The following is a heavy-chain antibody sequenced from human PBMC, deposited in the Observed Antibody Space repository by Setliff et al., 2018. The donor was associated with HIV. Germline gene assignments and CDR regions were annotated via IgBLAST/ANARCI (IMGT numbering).Heavy chain of an antibody. D-gene: IGHD2-2*01. CDR2: VYHTGST. CDR3: ARHAAGPDGPFDY. V-gene: IGHV4-4*02. CDR1: GASDISYIW. J-gene: IGHJ4*02. Sequence: PSETLSLTCAVSGASDISYIWWSWVRQPPGKGLEWIGEVYHTGSTYYNPSLKSRVTISVDTSKNQFSLKLSSVIAADTAVYYCARHAAGPDGPFDYWGQGTLVTVSS.